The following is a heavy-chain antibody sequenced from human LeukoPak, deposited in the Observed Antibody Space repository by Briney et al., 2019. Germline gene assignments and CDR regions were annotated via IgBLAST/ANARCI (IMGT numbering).Heavy chain of an antibody. CDR1: GFTFSSYW. J-gene: IGHJ3*02. Sequence: PGGSLRLSCAASGFTFSSYWMSWVRQAPGKGLEWVSSISSSSSYIYYADSVKGRFTISRDNAKNSLYLQMNSLRAEDTAVYYCARVGRSVAHDAFDIWGQGTMVTVSS. CDR3: ARVGRSVAHDAFDI. CDR2: ISSSSSYI. D-gene: IGHD2-15*01. V-gene: IGHV3-21*01.